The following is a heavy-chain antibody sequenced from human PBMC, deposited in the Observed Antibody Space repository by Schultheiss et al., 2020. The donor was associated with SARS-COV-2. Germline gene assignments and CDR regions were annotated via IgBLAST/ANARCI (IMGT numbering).Heavy chain of an antibody. CDR2: ISWNSGNI. V-gene: IGHV3-9*01. Sequence: GGSLRLSCAASGFTFDDYAIHWVRQAPGKGLEWVSGISWNSGNIGYADSVKGRFTISRDNAKDSLYLQMNSLRAEDTALYYCAKGRYSSDWYGVDYWGQGTLVTVSS. D-gene: IGHD6-19*01. J-gene: IGHJ4*02. CDR1: GFTFDDYA. CDR3: AKGRYSSDWYGVDY.